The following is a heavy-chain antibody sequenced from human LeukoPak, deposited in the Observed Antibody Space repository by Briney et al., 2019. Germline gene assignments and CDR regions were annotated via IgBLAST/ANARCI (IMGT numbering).Heavy chain of an antibody. CDR2: IYTSGST. CDR3: ARDDPLRVTATLDY. CDR1: GGSSNSNF. Sequence: SETLSLTCTVSGGSSNSNFWSWVRQPAGKGLECIGRIYTSGSTNYNPSLKSRVTMSVDTSKNQFSLRLSSVTAADTAVYYCARDDPLRVTATLDYWGQGTLVTVSS. J-gene: IGHJ4*02. V-gene: IGHV4-4*07. D-gene: IGHD2-21*02.